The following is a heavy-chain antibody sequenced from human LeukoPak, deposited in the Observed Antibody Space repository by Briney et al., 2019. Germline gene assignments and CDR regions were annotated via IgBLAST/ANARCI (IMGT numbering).Heavy chain of an antibody. Sequence: SETLSLTCAAYGGSFSGYYWSWIRQPPGKGLEWIGEINHSGSTNYNPSLKSRVTISLDASNHQFSLKLTSVTAADTAVYYCAREKSAVTASFDYWGQGDLVTVSS. CDR1: GGSFSGYY. D-gene: IGHD4-17*01. CDR3: AREKSAVTASFDY. J-gene: IGHJ4*02. V-gene: IGHV4-34*01. CDR2: INHSGST.